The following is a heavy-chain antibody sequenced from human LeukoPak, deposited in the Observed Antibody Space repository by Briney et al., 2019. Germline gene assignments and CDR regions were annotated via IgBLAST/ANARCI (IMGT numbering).Heavy chain of an antibody. Sequence: ASVKVSCKVSGYTFTGNYLHWMRQAPGQGLEWMGWINPISGDTDYAQKLQGRVTMTTDTSTSTAYMELRSLRSDDTAVYYCARDSDYGDYVFDYWGQGTLVTVSS. CDR1: GYTFTGNY. D-gene: IGHD4-17*01. V-gene: IGHV1-2*02. CDR3: ARDSDYGDYVFDY. J-gene: IGHJ4*02. CDR2: INPISGDT.